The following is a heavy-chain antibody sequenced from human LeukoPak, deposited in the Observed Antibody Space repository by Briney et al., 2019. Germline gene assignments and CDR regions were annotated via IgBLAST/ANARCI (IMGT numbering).Heavy chain of an antibody. CDR3: ARRELGILYYFDY. Sequence: GESLKISCKGSGYSFATYWIGWVRQMPGKGLEWMGIIYPGDSDTRYSPSFQGQVTISADKSISTAYLQWSSLKASDTAMYYCARRELGILYYFDYWGQGTLVTVSS. J-gene: IGHJ4*02. CDR1: GYSFATYW. V-gene: IGHV5-51*01. CDR2: IYPGDSDT. D-gene: IGHD7-27*01.